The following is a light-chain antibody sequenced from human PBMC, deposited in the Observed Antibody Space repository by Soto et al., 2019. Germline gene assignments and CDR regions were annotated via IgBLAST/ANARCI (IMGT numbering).Light chain of an antibody. V-gene: IGKV3-15*01. J-gene: IGKJ1*01. CDR1: HSISDT. Sequence: EIVMTQSPATLSVSPGERATLSCRASHSISDTLAWYQQKPGQAPRLLIFGSSTRAPGIPARFSASGSETEFTLTITILQSEDFAVYYCQQYNSWPRTFGQGTKVEFK. CDR3: QQYNSWPRT. CDR2: GSS.